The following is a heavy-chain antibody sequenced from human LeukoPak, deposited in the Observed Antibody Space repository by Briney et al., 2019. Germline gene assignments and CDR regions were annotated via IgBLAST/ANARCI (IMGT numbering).Heavy chain of an antibody. CDR1: GGSISSSSYY. CDR2: IYYSGST. D-gene: IGHD3-3*01. Sequence: SETLSLTCTVSGGSISSSSYYWGWIRQPPGKGLEWIGSIYYSGSTYYNPSLKSRVTISVDTSKNQFSLKLSSVTAADTAVYYCASDTRFWSGYYAFDIWGQGTMVTVSS. V-gene: IGHV4-39*07. J-gene: IGHJ3*02. CDR3: ASDTRFWSGYYAFDI.